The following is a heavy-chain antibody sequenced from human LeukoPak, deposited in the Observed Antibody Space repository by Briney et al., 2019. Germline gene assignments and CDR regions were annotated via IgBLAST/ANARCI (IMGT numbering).Heavy chain of an antibody. J-gene: IGHJ4*02. CDR2: ISSDGSMQ. D-gene: IGHD1-26*01. Sequence: GNSLRLSCAVSGFSFSGYGTHWVRQAPGKGLEWMAVISSDGSMQYHADSVVGRFTISRDSSSNTLFLQMNSLRDEDTAVYYCARDLGVGAPRPLDYWGQGTLVTVSS. CDR1: GFSFSGYG. CDR3: ARDLGVGAPRPLDY. V-gene: IGHV3-30*03.